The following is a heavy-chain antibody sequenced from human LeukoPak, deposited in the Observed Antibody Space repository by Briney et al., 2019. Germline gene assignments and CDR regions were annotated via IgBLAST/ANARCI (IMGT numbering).Heavy chain of an antibody. CDR3: ARDRGSSTPDYGMDV. D-gene: IGHD2-2*01. Sequence: ASVKVSCKASGYTFTCYYMHWVRQAPGQGLEWMGWINPNSGGTNYAQKFQGRVTMTRDTSISTAYMELSRLRSDDTAVYYCARDRGSSTPDYGMDVWGQGTTVTVSS. J-gene: IGHJ6*02. V-gene: IGHV1-2*02. CDR1: GYTFTCYY. CDR2: INPNSGGT.